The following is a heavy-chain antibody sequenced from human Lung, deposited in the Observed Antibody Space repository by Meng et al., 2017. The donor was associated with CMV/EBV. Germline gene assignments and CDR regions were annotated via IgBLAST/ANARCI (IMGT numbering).Heavy chain of an antibody. Sequence: ASVXVSXKASGYTFTSYYMHWVRQAPGQGLEWMGIINPSGGSTSYAQKFQSRVTMTRDTSTSTVYMELSSLRSEDTAVYYCARALSYYYGDYYYYYGMDVXGRGXTVTVSS. CDR3: ARALSYYYGDYYYYYGMDV. V-gene: IGHV1-46*01. J-gene: IGHJ6*02. CDR2: INPSGGST. D-gene: IGHD3-10*01. CDR1: GYTFTSYY.